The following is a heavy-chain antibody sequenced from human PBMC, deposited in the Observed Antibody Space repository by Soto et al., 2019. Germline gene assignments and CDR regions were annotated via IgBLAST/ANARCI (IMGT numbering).Heavy chain of an antibody. CDR3: ARDSGAKLSSS. CDR1: GGTFRSYR. Sequence: GASVKVSCKASGGTFRSYRINWVLQAPGKGLEWVGGIVPIYRTADYAQKFQGRVTITADESARTAYLEVRSLKSQDTAVYYCARDSGAKLSSSWGHGTLVTVSS. V-gene: IGHV1-69*13. J-gene: IGHJ4*01. CDR2: IVPIYRTA. D-gene: IGHD6-13*01.